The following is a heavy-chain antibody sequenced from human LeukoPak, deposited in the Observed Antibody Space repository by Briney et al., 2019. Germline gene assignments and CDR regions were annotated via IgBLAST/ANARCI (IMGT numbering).Heavy chain of an antibody. CDR1: GFTFSSYA. D-gene: IGHD1-26*01. Sequence: GGSLRLSCAASGFTFSSYAMHWVRQAPGKGLEWVAVISYDGSNKYYAASVKGRFTISRDNSKNALYLQLNSLRAEDTAVYYCATDILSGSSSFDYWGQGTLVTVSS. CDR2: ISYDGSNK. CDR3: ATDILSGSSSFDY. V-gene: IGHV3-30*04. J-gene: IGHJ4*02.